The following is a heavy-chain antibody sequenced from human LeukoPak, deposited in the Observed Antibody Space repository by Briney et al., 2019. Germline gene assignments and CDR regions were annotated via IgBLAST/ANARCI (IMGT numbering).Heavy chain of an antibody. CDR1: GYTFTSYG. V-gene: IGHV1-18*01. J-gene: IGHJ6*03. CDR3: ARVEAPPGGYYYYYMGV. CDR2: ISAYNGNT. Sequence: GASVKVSCKASGYTFTSYGISWVRQAPGQGLEWMGWISAYNGNTNYAQKLQGRVTMTTDTSTSTAYMELRSLRSDDTAVYYCARVEAPPGGYYYYYMGVWGKGTTVTVSS. D-gene: IGHD6-6*01.